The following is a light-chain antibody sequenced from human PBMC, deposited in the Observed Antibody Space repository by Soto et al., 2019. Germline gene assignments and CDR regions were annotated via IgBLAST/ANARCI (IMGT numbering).Light chain of an antibody. V-gene: IGKV1-39*01. CDR3: QQSYSTPLT. CDR1: QSIRSY. J-gene: IGKJ4*01. CDR2: AAS. Sequence: DIQMTQSPSSLSASVGDRVTITCRASQSIRSYLNWYQQKPGKAPNLLIYAASSLQSGVPSRSSGSGSGTDFTLTISSLQPEDFATYYCQQSYSTPLTFGGGTKVEIK.